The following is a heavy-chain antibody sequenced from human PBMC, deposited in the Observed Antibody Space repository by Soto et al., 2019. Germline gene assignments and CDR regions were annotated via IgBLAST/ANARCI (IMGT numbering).Heavy chain of an antibody. D-gene: IGHD3-3*01. J-gene: IGHJ5*02. V-gene: IGHV4-34*01. Sequence: SETLSLTCAVYGGSFSGYYWSWIRQPPGKGLEWIGEINHSGSTNYNPSLKSRVTISVDTSKNQFSLKLSSVTAADTAVYYCATRYDFWFRWFDPWGQGTLVTVSS. CDR2: INHSGST. CDR1: GGSFSGYY. CDR3: ATRYDFWFRWFDP.